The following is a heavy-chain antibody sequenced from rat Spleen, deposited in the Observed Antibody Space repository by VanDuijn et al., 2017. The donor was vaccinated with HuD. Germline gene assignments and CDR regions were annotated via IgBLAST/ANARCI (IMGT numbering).Heavy chain of an antibody. CDR2: IHTGGGYT. Sequence: EVQLVESGGGLVQPGRSLKLSCAASGFSFSKFGMAWVRQAPTKGLEWVASIHTGGGYTYYRDSVKGRFTISRDNAKSTLYLQMDSLRSEDTATYYCTTGGYYHPNWFAYWGQGTLVTVSS. CDR3: TTGGYYHPNWFAY. J-gene: IGHJ3*01. CDR1: GFSFSKFG. D-gene: IGHD1-12*03. V-gene: IGHV5S13*01.